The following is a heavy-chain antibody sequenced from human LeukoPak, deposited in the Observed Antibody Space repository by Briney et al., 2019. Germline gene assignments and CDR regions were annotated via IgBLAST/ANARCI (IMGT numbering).Heavy chain of an antibody. CDR2: ISSSGSTI. CDR1: GFTFSSYE. Sequence: GGSLRLSCAASGFTFSSYEMNWVRQAPGKGLEWVSYISSSGSTIYYADSVKGRFTISRDNAKNSLYLQMNSLRAEDTAVYYCARGDGYSRNFDYWGQGTLVTVSS. D-gene: IGHD5-24*01. CDR3: ARGDGYSRNFDY. J-gene: IGHJ4*02. V-gene: IGHV3-48*03.